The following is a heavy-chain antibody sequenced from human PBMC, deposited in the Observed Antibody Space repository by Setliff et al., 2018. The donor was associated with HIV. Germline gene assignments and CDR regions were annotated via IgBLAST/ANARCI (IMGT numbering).Heavy chain of an antibody. Sequence: GGSLRLSCAASGFTFSSYWMHWVRQAPGKGLVWVFGMNTDGSSTRYADSVKGRFTISRDNAKNMLYLQMNSLSADDTAVYYCAKTPLYWGQGTLVTVSS. J-gene: IGHJ4*02. V-gene: IGHV3-74*01. CDR1: GFTFSSYW. CDR2: MNTDGSST. CDR3: AKTPLY.